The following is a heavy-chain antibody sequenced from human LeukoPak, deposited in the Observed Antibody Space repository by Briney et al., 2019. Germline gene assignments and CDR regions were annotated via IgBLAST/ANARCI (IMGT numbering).Heavy chain of an antibody. CDR2: INSDGSST. V-gene: IGHV3-74*01. CDR1: GFTFSSYW. CDR3: ARVVAGNFDY. J-gene: IGHJ4*02. Sequence: PGGSLRLCCAASGFTFSSYWMHWVRQGPGKGLVWVSRINSDGSSTNYADSVKGRFTISRDNAKNTLYLQMNSLRAEDTAMYYCARVVAGNFDYWGQGTLVTVSS. D-gene: IGHD6-19*01.